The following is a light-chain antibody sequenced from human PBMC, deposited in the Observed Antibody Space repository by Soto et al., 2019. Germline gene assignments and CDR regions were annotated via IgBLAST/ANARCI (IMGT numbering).Light chain of an antibody. V-gene: IGKV1-27*01. Sequence: DIQMTQSPSSLSASVGDRVTITCRASQDISVYLAWYQQKPGKVPKLLIYSASTLQSGVPSGFSGSGSGTDFTLTISSQQPEDGATYSCQKFNTAPRTFGQGTRLEIK. J-gene: IGKJ5*01. CDR3: QKFNTAPRT. CDR1: QDISVY. CDR2: SAS.